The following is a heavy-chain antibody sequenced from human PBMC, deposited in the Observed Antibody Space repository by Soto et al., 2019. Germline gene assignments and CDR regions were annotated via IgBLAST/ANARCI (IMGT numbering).Heavy chain of an antibody. CDR3: AKLGIFYGSGTFYGLDS. J-gene: IGHJ5*01. CDR2: ISYDGSNQ. D-gene: IGHD3-10*01. Sequence: QVQLVESGGGVVQPGRSLRLSCAASGFIFSGDGLHWVRQGPGKGREWVAVISYDGSNQYYAGSVRGRFTISRDDSQKPVYLQMNSLRPADTAVYYCAKLGIFYGSGTFYGLDSWGQGTLVTVSS. V-gene: IGHV3-30*18. CDR1: GFIFSGDG.